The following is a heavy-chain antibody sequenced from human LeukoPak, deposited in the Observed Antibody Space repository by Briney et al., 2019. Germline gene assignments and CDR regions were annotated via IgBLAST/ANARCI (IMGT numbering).Heavy chain of an antibody. CDR3: AKPRIGIAAAGESFFDY. CDR1: GFTFSSYA. J-gene: IGHJ4*02. V-gene: IGHV3-23*01. CDR2: ISGSGGST. D-gene: IGHD6-13*01. Sequence: GGSLRLSCAASGFTFSSYAMSWVRQAPGKGLEWVSAISGSGGSTYYADSVKGRFTISRDNTKNTLYLQMNSLRAEDTAVYYCAKPRIGIAAAGESFFDYWGQGTLVTVSS.